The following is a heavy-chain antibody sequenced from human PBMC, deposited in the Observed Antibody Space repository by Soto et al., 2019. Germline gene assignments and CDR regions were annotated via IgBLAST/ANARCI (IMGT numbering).Heavy chain of an antibody. Sequence: ASVKVSCKASGYTFTSYYMHWVRQAPGQGLEWMGIINPSGGSTSYAQKFQGRVTMTRDTSTSTVYMELSSLRSEDTAVYYCARDRSRQQWLVHFDYWGQGTLVTVSS. V-gene: IGHV1-46*01. D-gene: IGHD6-19*01. CDR3: ARDRSRQQWLVHFDY. J-gene: IGHJ4*02. CDR2: INPSGGST. CDR1: GYTFTSYY.